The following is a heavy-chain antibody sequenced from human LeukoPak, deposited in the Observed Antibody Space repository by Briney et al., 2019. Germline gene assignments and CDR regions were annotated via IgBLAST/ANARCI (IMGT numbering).Heavy chain of an antibody. CDR3: VRDMGRESIFDY. CDR2: ISSTGGTT. CDR1: GLTFSNYG. Sequence: GGTLRLSCVASGLTFSNYGISWVRQAPGKGLEWVSAISSTGGTTYYADSVKGHFTISRDNSKNTVYLQMNSLSAEDTAVYYCVRDMGRESIFDYWGQGTLVTVSS. J-gene: IGHJ4*02. V-gene: IGHV3-23*01. D-gene: IGHD2-15*01.